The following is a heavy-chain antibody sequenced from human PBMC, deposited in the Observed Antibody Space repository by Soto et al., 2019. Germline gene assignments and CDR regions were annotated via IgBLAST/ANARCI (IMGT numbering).Heavy chain of an antibody. CDR1: GFTFSNHA. CDR2: ISDSGST. V-gene: IGHV3-23*01. D-gene: IGHD2-2*01. CDR3: ARDPGGHYCTSTSCLYFFDH. J-gene: IGHJ4*02. Sequence: EVQLLESGGALVQPGGSLRLSCAASGFTFSNHAMNWVRQAPGKGLEWVSTISDSGSTYYADSVKGLFTISRDNSKNTLYLQMNRLTAEDTAVYYCARDPGGHYCTSTSCLYFFDHWGQGTLVIVSS.